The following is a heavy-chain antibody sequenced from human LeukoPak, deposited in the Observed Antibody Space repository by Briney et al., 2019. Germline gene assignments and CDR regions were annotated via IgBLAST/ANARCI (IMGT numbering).Heavy chain of an antibody. CDR2: ISSSSSYI. V-gene: IGHV3-21*01. CDR1: GFTFSSYS. J-gene: IGHJ4*02. CDR3: ARVGQWLVKPWYYFDY. Sequence: KPGGSLRLSRAASGFTFSSYSMNWVRQAPGKGLEWVSSISSSSSYIYYADSVKGRFTISRDNAKNSLYLQMNSLRAEDTAVYYCARVGQWLVKPWYYFDYWGQGTLVTVSS. D-gene: IGHD6-19*01.